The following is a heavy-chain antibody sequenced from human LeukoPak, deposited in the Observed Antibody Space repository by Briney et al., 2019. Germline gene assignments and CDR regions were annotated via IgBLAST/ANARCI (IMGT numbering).Heavy chain of an antibody. CDR3: ARVGYHNYMDV. V-gene: IGHV3-53*01. J-gene: IGHJ6*03. D-gene: IGHD3-16*02. CDR1: GFTVSSNY. CDR2: IYSGGST. Sequence: GGSLRLSCAASGFTVSSNYMSWVRQAPGKGLEWVSVIYSGGSTYYADSVKGRFTISRDNSKNTLYLQMNTLRAEDTAVYYCARVGYHNYMDVWGKGTTVTISS.